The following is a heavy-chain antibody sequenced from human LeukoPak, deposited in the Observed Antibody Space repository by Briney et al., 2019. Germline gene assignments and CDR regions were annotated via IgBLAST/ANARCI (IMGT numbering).Heavy chain of an antibody. Sequence: ASVKVSCKASGGTFSSYAISWVRQAPGQGLEWMGGIIPIFGTANYAQKFQGRVTITADESTSTAYMELSSLRSEDTAVYYCARGNKQYYDFWSGYIGGYYFDYWGQGTLVTVSS. CDR2: IIPIFGTA. CDR3: ARGNKQYYDFWSGYIGGYYFDY. J-gene: IGHJ4*02. V-gene: IGHV1-69*13. D-gene: IGHD3-3*01. CDR1: GGTFSSYA.